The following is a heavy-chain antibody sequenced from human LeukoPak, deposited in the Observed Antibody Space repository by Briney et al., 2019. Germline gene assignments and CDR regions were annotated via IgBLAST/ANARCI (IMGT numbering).Heavy chain of an antibody. Sequence: SQTLSLTCAVPGGSISSGGYSWSWIRQPPGKGLEWIGYIYHSGSTYYNPSLKSRVTISVDRSKNQFSLKLSSVTAADTAVYYCARDSMQTYYYYGMDVWGQGTTVTVSS. CDR2: IYHSGST. D-gene: IGHD2-8*01. J-gene: IGHJ6*02. CDR1: GGSISSGGYS. CDR3: ARDSMQTYYYYGMDV. V-gene: IGHV4-30-2*01.